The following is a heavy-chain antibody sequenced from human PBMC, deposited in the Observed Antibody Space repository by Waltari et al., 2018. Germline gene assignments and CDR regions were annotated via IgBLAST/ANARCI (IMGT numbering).Heavy chain of an antibody. CDR3: ASHFEDYYYYMDV. V-gene: IGHV3-21*04. CDR1: GFSFHLYT. Sequence: EVQLVESGGGLVTPGESLRLSCVASGFSFHLYTMNWVRQAPGKGLEWVSSIGANGDYIYYADSVRGRFTTSRDNARNSLYLQMTSLRVDDSAIYFCASHFEDYYYYMDVWGKGTTVTVSS. CDR2: IGANGDYI. J-gene: IGHJ6*03.